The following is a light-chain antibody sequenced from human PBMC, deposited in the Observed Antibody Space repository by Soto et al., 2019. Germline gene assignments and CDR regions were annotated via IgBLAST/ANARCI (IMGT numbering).Light chain of an antibody. Sequence: EIVLTQSPGTLSLSPGERATLSCRASQSVSSSYLAWFQQKPGQAPRLLIYGASSRATGIPDRFSGSGYWADFTLTISRLEPEDFAVYYFQQYESSPVTFGQGTKVQIK. J-gene: IGKJ1*01. CDR3: QQYESSPVT. CDR2: GAS. CDR1: QSVSSSY. V-gene: IGKV3-20*01.